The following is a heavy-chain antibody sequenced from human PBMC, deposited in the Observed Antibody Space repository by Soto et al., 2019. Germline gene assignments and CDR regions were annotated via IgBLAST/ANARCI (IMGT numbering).Heavy chain of an antibody. CDR2: IWYDGSNK. Sequence: GGSLRLSCAASGFTFSSYGMHWVRQAPGKGLEWVAVIWYDGSNKYYADSVKGRFTISRDNSKNTLYLQMNSLRAEDTAVYYSAREGADFDWLLLSYWGQGTLVTVSS. D-gene: IGHD3-9*01. V-gene: IGHV3-33*01. CDR1: GFTFSSYG. CDR3: AREGADFDWLLLSY. J-gene: IGHJ4*02.